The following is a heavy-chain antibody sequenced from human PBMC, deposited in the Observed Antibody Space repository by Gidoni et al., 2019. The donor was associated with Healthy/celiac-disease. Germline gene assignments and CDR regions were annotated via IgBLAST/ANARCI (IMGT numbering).Heavy chain of an antibody. V-gene: IGHV3-30-3*01. CDR2: ISYDGSNK. D-gene: IGHD3-22*01. CDR3: ARVQSGGIVNGENYYFDY. Sequence: QVQLVESGGGVVQPGRSLRLSCAASGFTFSRYAMHWVRQAPGKGLEWVAVISYDGSNKYYADSVKGRFTISRDNSKNTLYLQMNSLRAEDTAVYYCARVQSGGIVNGENYYFDYWGQGTLVTVSS. J-gene: IGHJ4*02. CDR1: GFTFSRYA.